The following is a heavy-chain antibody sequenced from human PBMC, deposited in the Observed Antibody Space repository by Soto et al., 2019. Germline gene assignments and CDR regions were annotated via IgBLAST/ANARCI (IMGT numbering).Heavy chain of an antibody. CDR1: GYTFTSYA. D-gene: IGHD3-10*01. Sequence: GASVKVSCKASGYTFTSYAMHWVRQAPGQRLEWMGWINAGNGNTKYSQKFQGRVTITRDTSASTAYMELSSLRSEDTAVYYCARDSVVGQGRGHPAKRITMVRGAHRPYDAFDIWGQGTMVTVSS. CDR2: INAGNGNT. CDR3: ARDSVVGQGRGHPAKRITMVRGAHRPYDAFDI. J-gene: IGHJ3*02. V-gene: IGHV1-3*01.